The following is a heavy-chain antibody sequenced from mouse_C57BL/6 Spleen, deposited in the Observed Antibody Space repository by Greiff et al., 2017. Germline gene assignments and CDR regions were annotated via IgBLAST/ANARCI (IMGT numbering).Heavy chain of an antibody. D-gene: IGHD1-1*01. CDR2: IDPETGGT. V-gene: IGHV1-15*01. J-gene: IGHJ3*01. CDR1: GYTFTDYE. CDR3: TRYGSSSWFAY. Sequence: VQLQQSGAELVRPGASVTLSCKASGYTFTDYEMHWVKQTPVHGLAWIGAIDPETGGTASNQKFKGKAILTADKSSSTAYMELRSLTSEDSAVYYWTRYGSSSWFAYWGQGTLVTVSA.